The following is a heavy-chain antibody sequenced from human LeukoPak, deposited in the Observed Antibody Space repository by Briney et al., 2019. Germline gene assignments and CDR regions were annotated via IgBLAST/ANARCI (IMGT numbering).Heavy chain of an antibody. V-gene: IGHV1-69*05. D-gene: IGHD4-17*01. CDR3: ARARHDYGDFRFDY. CDR2: IIPIFGTA. CDR1: GGTFSSYA. J-gene: IGHJ4*02. Sequence: ASVKVSCKASGGTFSSYAISWVRQAPGQGLEWMGGIIPIFGTANYAQKFQGRVTITTDESTSTAYMELSSLRSEDTAVYYCARARHDYGDFRFDYWGQGTLVTVSS.